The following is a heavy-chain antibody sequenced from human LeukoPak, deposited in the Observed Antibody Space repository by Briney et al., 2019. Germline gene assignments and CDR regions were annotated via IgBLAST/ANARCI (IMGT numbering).Heavy chain of an antibody. Sequence: GESLKISCKGSGYSFAIYWIGWVRQMPGKGLEWLGIIYPGDSDTTYNPSFQGQVTISADKSTSTAYLQWSSLKASDTAMYYCARRSSLGVRLFDYWGQGTLVTVSS. D-gene: IGHD3-3*01. CDR3: ARRSSLGVRLFDY. CDR2: IYPGDSDT. V-gene: IGHV5-51*01. CDR1: GYSFAIYW. J-gene: IGHJ4*02.